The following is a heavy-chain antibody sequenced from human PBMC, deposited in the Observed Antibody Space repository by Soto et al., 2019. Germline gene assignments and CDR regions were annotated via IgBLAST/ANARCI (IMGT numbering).Heavy chain of an antibody. CDR2: IYPGDSDT. CDR1: GYSFTSYW. D-gene: IGHD3-9*01. CDR3: ARHGQSYYDILTGYRLPPNWFDP. Sequence: GESLKISCKGSGYSFTSYWIGWVRQMPGKGLEWMGIIYPGDSDTRYSPSFQGQVTISADKSISTAYLQWSSLKASDTAMYYCARHGQSYYDILTGYRLPPNWFDPWGQGTLVTVSS. J-gene: IGHJ5*02. V-gene: IGHV5-51*01.